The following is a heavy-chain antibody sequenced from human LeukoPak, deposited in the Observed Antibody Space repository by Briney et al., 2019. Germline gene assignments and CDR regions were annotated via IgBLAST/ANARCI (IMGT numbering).Heavy chain of an antibody. D-gene: IGHD1-14*01. V-gene: IGHV1-2*06. J-gene: IGHJ6*02. CDR2: INPNSGGT. Sequence: ASVKVSCKASGYTFTGYYMHWVRQAPGQGLEWMGRINPNSGGTNYAQKFQGRVTMTRDTSISTAYMEPSRLRSDDTAVYYCARGDHPYYYYGMDVWGQGTTVTVSS. CDR1: GYTFTGYY. CDR3: ARGDHPYYYYGMDV.